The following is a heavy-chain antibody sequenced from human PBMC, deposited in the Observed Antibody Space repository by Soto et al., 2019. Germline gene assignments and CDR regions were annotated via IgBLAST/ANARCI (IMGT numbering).Heavy chain of an antibody. CDR1: GDSVSSNIAA. CDR3: ARGAKAFQQWRSGVGFDHYYYMDV. Sequence: QVQLQQSGPGLVKPSQTLSLTCAISGDSVSSNIAAWNWIRQSPSRGLEWLGRTYYRSKWYNDYAISVKSRITINADTSKNQFSLQLNSVTLEDTAVYYCARGAKAFQQWRSGVGFDHYYYMDVWDKGTTVTVSS. D-gene: IGHD6-19*01. V-gene: IGHV6-1*01. CDR2: TYYRSKWYN. J-gene: IGHJ6*03.